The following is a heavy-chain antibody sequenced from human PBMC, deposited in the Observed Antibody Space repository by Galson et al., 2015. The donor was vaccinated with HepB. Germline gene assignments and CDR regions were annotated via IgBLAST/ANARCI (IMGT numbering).Heavy chain of an antibody. CDR2: ISSSSSTI. J-gene: IGHJ6*02. V-gene: IGHV3-48*01. Sequence: SLRLSCAASGFTFSSYSMNWVRQAPGKGLEWVSYISSSSSTIYYADSVKGRFTISRDNAKNSLYLQMNSLRAEDTAVYYCARDNRNYDILTGYYPTYYYYGMDVWGQGTTVTVSS. D-gene: IGHD3-9*01. CDR1: GFTFSSYS. CDR3: ARDNRNYDILTGYYPTYYYYGMDV.